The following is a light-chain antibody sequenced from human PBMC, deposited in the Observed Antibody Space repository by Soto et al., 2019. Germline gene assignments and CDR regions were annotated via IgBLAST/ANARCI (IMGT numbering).Light chain of an antibody. Sequence: DIQMTQSPSTLSASVGERVTFTCRARQSISSSLAWYQQKPGKAPNVLIYKASSLQSGVPARFSGSGSGKEFTLTISSMQPDDFATYYCQQGAKYPYTFGQGTKLEIK. CDR1: QSISSS. CDR2: KAS. J-gene: IGKJ2*01. CDR3: QQGAKYPYT. V-gene: IGKV1-5*03.